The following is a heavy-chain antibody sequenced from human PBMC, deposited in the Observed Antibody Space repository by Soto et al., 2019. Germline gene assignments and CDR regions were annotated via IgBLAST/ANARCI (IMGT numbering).Heavy chain of an antibody. CDR1: GFTFSSYG. D-gene: IGHD3-3*01. CDR2: IWYDGSNK. V-gene: IGHV3-33*01. CDR3: ARDQAFGVVITSEVFDY. J-gene: IGHJ4*02. Sequence: PGGSLRLSCAASGFTFSSYGMHWVRQAPGKGLEWVAVIWYDGSNKYYADSVKGRFTISRDNSKNTLYLQMNSLRAEDTAVYYCARDQAFGVVITSEVFDYWGQGTLVTVSS.